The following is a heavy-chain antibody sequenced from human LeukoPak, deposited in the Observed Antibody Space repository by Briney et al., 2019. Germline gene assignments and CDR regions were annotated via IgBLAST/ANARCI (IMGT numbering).Heavy chain of an antibody. Sequence: GASVKVSCKASGYTFTGYYMHWVRQAPGQGLEWMRWINPNSGGTNYAQKFQGRVTMTRDTSISTAYMELSRLRSDDTAVYYCARDLEVVPAAMGADYWGQGTLVTVSS. CDR1: GYTFTGYY. CDR2: INPNSGGT. D-gene: IGHD2-2*01. V-gene: IGHV1-2*02. CDR3: ARDLEVVPAAMGADY. J-gene: IGHJ4*02.